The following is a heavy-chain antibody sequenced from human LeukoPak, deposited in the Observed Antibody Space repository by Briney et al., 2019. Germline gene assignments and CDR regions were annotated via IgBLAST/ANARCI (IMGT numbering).Heavy chain of an antibody. J-gene: IGHJ4*02. CDR1: GGTFSSYA. V-gene: IGHV1-69*13. D-gene: IGHD3-9*01. CDR2: IIPIFGTA. CDR3: ATHYDILTGYGD. Sequence: SVKVSFKASGGTFSSYAISWVRQAPGQGLEWMGGIIPIFGTANYAQKFQGRVTITADESTSTAYMELSSLRSEDTAVYYCATHYDILTGYGDWGQGTLVTVSS.